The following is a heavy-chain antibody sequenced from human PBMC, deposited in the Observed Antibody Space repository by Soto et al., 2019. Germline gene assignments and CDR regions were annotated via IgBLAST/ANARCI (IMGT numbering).Heavy chain of an antibody. J-gene: IGHJ4*02. D-gene: IGHD6-6*01. CDR3: ARDRGSSSRYYFDY. CDR1: GFTFSSYG. V-gene: IGHV3-33*01. CDR2: IWYDGSNK. Sequence: QVQLVESGGGVVQPGRSLRLSCAASGFTFSSYGMHWVRQAPGKGLEWVAVIWYDGSNKYYADSVKGRFTISRDNSKNTLYLQMNSLRAEDTAVYYCARDRGSSSRYYFDYWGQGTLVTVSS.